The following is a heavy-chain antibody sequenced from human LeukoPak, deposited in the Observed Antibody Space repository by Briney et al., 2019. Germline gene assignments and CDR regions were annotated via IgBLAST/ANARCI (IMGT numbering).Heavy chain of an antibody. Sequence: GGSLRLSCAASGFTFTRNAMAWGRQAPGKGLEWVSPIDGSGGTTFYADSVKGRFTISRVQSTNTVYLQMNSLRADDTAVYYCAKGHWSSSSSSRVDNWGQGTLVTVSS. CDR1: GFTFTRNA. V-gene: IGHV3-23*01. D-gene: IGHD2-2*01. CDR3: AKGHWSSSSSSRVDN. CDR2: IDGSGGTT. J-gene: IGHJ4*02.